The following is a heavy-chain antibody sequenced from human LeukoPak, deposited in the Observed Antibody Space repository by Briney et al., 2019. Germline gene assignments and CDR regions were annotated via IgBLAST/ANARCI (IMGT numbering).Heavy chain of an antibody. CDR3: ARIKSSGYYYGLDY. D-gene: IGHD3-22*01. J-gene: IGHJ4*02. CDR1: GFTFGDYA. V-gene: IGHV3-48*03. CDR2: ISSSGSTF. Sequence: PGGSLRLSCTASGFTFGDYAMSWVRQAPGKGLEWVSYISSSGSTFYYADSAKGRFTISRDNAKNSLYLQMNSLRAEDTAVYYCARIKSSGYYYGLDYWGQGTLVTVSA.